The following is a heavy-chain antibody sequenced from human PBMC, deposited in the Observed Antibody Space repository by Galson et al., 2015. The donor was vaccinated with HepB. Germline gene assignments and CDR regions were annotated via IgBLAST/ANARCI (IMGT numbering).Heavy chain of an antibody. CDR2: ISSSSSYI. CDR3: ARENYYDSSGDYYYYGMDV. CDR1: GFTFSTYS. V-gene: IGHV3-21*01. J-gene: IGHJ6*02. Sequence: SLRLSCAASGFTFSTYSMNWVRQAPGKGLEWVSSISSSSSYIYYADSVKGRFTISRDNAKNSLYLQMNSLRAEDTAVYYCARENYYDSSGDYYYYGMDVWSQGTTVTVSS. D-gene: IGHD3-22*01.